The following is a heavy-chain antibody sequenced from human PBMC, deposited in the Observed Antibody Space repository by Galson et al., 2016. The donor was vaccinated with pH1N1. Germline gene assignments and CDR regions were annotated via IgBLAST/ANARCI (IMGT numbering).Heavy chain of an antibody. V-gene: IGHV1-3*04. CDR1: GYTFIDYP. CDR3: ATNAFDY. J-gene: IGHJ4*02. Sequence: SVKVSCKASGYTFIDYPMHWVRQAPGQGLEWMGWIHTGTGDTRYSPKFQGRVTLTRDTSATTTYLELRGLGFQDTAGFYCATNAFDYWGQGTLVTVPP. CDR2: IHTGTGDT.